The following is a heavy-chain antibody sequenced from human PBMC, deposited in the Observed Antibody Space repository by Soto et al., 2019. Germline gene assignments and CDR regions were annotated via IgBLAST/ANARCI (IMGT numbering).Heavy chain of an antibody. Sequence: SETLSLTCTVSGDSISSYYWSWIRQPPGKGLEWIGYIFHTGSANYNPSLKSRVTISIDTSKNQFSLRLSSVTAADTAVYYCARQPDTSDAYYYDYWGQGTPVTVSS. J-gene: IGHJ4*02. CDR1: GDSISSYY. D-gene: IGHD6-19*01. CDR3: ARQPDTSDAYYYDY. CDR2: IFHTGSA. V-gene: IGHV4-59*08.